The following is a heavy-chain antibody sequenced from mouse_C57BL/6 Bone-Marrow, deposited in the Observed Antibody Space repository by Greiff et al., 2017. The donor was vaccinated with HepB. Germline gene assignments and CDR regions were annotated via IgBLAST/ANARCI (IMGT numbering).Heavy chain of an antibody. J-gene: IGHJ1*03. CDR1: GYTFTSYW. V-gene: IGHV1-64*01. CDR3: NYGSRGYFDV. D-gene: IGHD1-1*01. Sequence: VQLQQSGAELVKPGASVKLSCKASGYTFTSYWMHWVKQRPGQGLEWIGMIHPNSGSTNYNEKFKSKATLTVDKSSSTAYMQLSSLTSEDSAVYYCNYGSRGYFDVWGTGTTVTVSS. CDR2: IHPNSGST.